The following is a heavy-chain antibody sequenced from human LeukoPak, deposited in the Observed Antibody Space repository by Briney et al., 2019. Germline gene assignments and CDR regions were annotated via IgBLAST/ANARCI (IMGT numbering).Heavy chain of an antibody. CDR2: IYYSGST. V-gene: IGHV4-39*07. CDR1: GGSISSSSYY. Sequence: SETLSLTCTVSGGSISSSSYYWGWIRQPPGKGLEWIGSIYYSGSTYYNPSLKSRVTISVDTSKNQFSLKLSSVTAADTAVYYCAGEGIAVAPRVDYWGQGTLVTVSS. J-gene: IGHJ4*02. D-gene: IGHD6-19*01. CDR3: AGEGIAVAPRVDY.